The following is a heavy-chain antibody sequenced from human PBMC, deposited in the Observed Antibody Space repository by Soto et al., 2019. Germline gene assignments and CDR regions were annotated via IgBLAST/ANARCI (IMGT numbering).Heavy chain of an antibody. V-gene: IGHV3-21*04. D-gene: IGHD6-13*01. J-gene: IGHJ4*02. Sequence: GGSLRLSCIGSGFIFSDYSMNWVRLAPGKGLEWVSSISKSSSIISQADSVKGRFTISRDNAKNSLYLQLNSLRAEDTALYYCAKDPDSSSWYYFDYWGQGTLVTVSS. CDR3: AKDPDSSSWYYFDY. CDR2: ISKSSSII. CDR1: GFIFSDYS.